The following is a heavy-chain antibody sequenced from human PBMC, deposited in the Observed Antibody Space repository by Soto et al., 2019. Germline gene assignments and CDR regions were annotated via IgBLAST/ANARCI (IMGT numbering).Heavy chain of an antibody. J-gene: IGHJ4*02. D-gene: IGHD6-13*01. CDR3: ARQIAAAGKPLDY. V-gene: IGHV4-39*01. Sequence: PSETLSLTCTVSGGSISSSSYYWGWIRQPPGKGLEWIGSIYYSGSTYYNPSLKSRVTISVDTSKNQFSLKLSSVTAADTAVYYCARQIAAAGKPLDYWGQGTLVTVSS. CDR1: GGSISSSSYY. CDR2: IYYSGST.